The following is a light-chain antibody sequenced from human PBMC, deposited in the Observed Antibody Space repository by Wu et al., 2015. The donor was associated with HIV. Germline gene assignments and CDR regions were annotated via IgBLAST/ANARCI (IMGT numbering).Light chain of an antibody. CDR1: QSVSNS. CDR3: QQYNSYPWT. V-gene: IGKV3-15*01. CDR2: GSF. J-gene: IGKJ1*01. Sequence: EVVMTQSPATLSVSPGERATLSCRTSQSVSNSLAWYQHRPGQGPRLLIYGSFTRASGTPARFSGSGSGTEFTLTISSLQPDDFATCYCQQYNSYPWTFGQGTKVEIK.